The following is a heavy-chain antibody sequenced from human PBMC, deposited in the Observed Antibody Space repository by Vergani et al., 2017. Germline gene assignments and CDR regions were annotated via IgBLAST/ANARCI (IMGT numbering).Heavy chain of an antibody. J-gene: IGHJ4*02. CDR3: ARSSMVRGVLGG. CDR2: ISSSGSTI. V-gene: IGHV3-48*03. D-gene: IGHD3-10*01. CDR1: GFTFSSYE. Sequence: EVQLVESGGGLVQPGGSLRLSCAASGFTFSSYEMNWVRQAPGKGLEWVSYISSSGSTIYYADSVKGRFTISRDNAKNSLYLQMNSLRAADTAVYYWARSSMVRGVLGGWGQGTLVTVSS.